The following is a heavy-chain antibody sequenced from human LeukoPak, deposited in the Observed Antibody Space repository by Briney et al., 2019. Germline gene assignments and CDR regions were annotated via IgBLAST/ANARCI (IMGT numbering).Heavy chain of an antibody. Sequence: TSETLSLTCTVSGGPITSSAYYWVWVRQSPGRGLEWLGSIYNNGDTYYNPSFESHVTIAIETSKNQFSLKMTSVTAADTAAYYCTSRGFRLPLDAFDVWGKGTRVAVSS. D-gene: IGHD5-24*01. CDR1: GGPITSSAYY. V-gene: IGHV4-39*01. J-gene: IGHJ3*01. CDR3: TSRGFRLPLDAFDV. CDR2: IYNNGDT.